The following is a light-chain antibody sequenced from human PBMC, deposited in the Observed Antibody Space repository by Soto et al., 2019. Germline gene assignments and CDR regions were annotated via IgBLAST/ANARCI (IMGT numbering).Light chain of an antibody. Sequence: QSALTQPASVSGSPGQSIAISCTGTSSDVGGYNCVSWYQQHPGRAPKLLIYDVTTRPSGISNRFSGSKSGNTASLTISGLQAEDEADYYCSSYTSSSTQVFGGGTKVTVL. CDR3: SSYTSSSTQV. V-gene: IGLV2-14*01. J-gene: IGLJ3*02. CDR2: DVT. CDR1: SSDVGGYNC.